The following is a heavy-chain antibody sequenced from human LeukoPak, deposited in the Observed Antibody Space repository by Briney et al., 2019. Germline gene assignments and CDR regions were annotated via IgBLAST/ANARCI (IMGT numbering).Heavy chain of an antibody. CDR1: GGSISSGSYY. CDR2: IYTSGST. D-gene: IGHD3-22*01. J-gene: IGHJ4*02. CDR3: ARGSTSDSSGYQY. V-gene: IGHV4-61*02. Sequence: PSETLSLTCTVSGGSISSGSYYWSWIRQPAGKGLEWIGRIYTSGSTNYNPSLKSRVTISVDTSKNQFSLKLSSVTAADTAVYYCARGSTSDSSGYQYWGQGTLVTVSS.